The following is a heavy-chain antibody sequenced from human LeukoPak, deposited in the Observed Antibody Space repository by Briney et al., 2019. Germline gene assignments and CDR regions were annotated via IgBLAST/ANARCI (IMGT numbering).Heavy chain of an antibody. D-gene: IGHD6-13*01. CDR3: VRDPDSIAAAGNAFDI. V-gene: IGHV1-2*06. CDR1: GYTFTGYY. J-gene: IGHJ3*02. Sequence: ASVKVSCKASGYTFTGYYMHWVRQAPGQGLEWMGRINPNSGGTNYAQKFQGGVTMTRDTSISTAYMELSRLRSDDTAVYYCVRDPDSIAAAGNAFDIWGQGTMVTVSS. CDR2: INPNSGGT.